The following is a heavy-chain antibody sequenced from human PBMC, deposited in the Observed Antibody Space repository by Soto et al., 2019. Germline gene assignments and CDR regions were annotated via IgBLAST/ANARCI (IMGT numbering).Heavy chain of an antibody. D-gene: IGHD6-19*01. J-gene: IGHJ4*02. CDR2: ISYDGSNK. CDR1: GFTFSSYG. V-gene: IGHV3-30*18. Sequence: GGSVRLSCAASGFTFSSYGMHWVRQAPGKGLEWVAVISYDGSNKYYADSVKGRFTISRDNSKNTLYLQMNTLRAEDTAVYYLSKVLAVTHPASVYWGQGTLVTVSS. CDR3: SKVLAVTHPASVY.